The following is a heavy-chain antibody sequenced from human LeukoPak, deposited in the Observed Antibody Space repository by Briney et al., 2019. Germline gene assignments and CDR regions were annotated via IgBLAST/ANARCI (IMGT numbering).Heavy chain of an antibody. Sequence: PGGSLRLSCAASGFTFSSYAMHWVRQAPGKGLEWVAVISYDGSNKYYADSVKGRFTISRDNSKNTLYLQMNSLRAEDTAVYYCARGKTIAVADYWGQGTLVTVSS. CDR1: GFTFSSYA. CDR3: ARGKTIAVADY. CDR2: ISYDGSNK. D-gene: IGHD6-19*01. J-gene: IGHJ4*02. V-gene: IGHV3-30-3*01.